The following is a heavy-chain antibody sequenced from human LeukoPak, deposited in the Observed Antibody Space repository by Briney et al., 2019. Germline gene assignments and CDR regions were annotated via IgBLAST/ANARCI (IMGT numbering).Heavy chain of an antibody. CDR2: IYYSRNT. J-gene: IGHJ4*02. D-gene: IGHD1-1*01. CDR1: GGSITSSPYW. CDR3: ARRAYGTGFDF. V-gene: IGHV4-39*01. Sequence: PSETLSLTCEVSGGSITSSPYWWSWIRQPREKGLEGVGTIYYSRNTFYHPSLASRVTICADTSKNQVSLRLTSVTAADTAVYYCARRAYGTGFDFWGQGTVVTASS.